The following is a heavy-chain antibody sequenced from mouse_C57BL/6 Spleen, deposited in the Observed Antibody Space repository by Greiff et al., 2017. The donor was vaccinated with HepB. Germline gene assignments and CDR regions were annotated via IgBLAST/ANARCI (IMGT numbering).Heavy chain of an antibody. CDR1: GYTFTSYW. CDR2: IDPSDSYT. D-gene: IGHD3-2*02. V-gene: IGHV1-50*01. Sequence: VQLQQPGAELVKPGASVKLSCKASGYTFTSYWMQWVKQRPGQGLEWIGEIDPSDSYTNYNQKFKGKATLTVDTSSSTAYMQLSSLTSEDSAVYYCARGETAQAPDYWGQGTTLTVSS. CDR3: ARGETAQAPDY. J-gene: IGHJ2*01.